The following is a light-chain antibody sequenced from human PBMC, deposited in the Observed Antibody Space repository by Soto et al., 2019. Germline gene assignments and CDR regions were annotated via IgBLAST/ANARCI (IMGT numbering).Light chain of an antibody. CDR1: QSVTGSY. CDR2: GAS. J-gene: IGKJ1*01. CDR3: QQYRSSPRS. Sequence: EIVLTQSPGTLSLSPGDRATLSCRASQSVTGSYLAWYQHKPGQAPSLLIYGASSRATGIPNRFSGSGSGTDFTLTISGLEPEDFAVYYCQQYRSSPRSFGQGTKVEIK. V-gene: IGKV3-20*01.